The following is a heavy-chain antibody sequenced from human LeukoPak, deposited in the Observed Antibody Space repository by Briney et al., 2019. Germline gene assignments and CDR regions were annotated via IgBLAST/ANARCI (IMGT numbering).Heavy chain of an antibody. V-gene: IGHV1-69*05. Sequence: SVKVSCKASGGTFSSYAISWVRQAPGQGLEWMGGIIPIFGTANYAQKFQGRVTITTDESTSTAYMELSSLRSEHTAVYYCARVTYYYDSSGYYYPMDYWGQGTLVTVSS. J-gene: IGHJ4*02. CDR1: GGTFSSYA. CDR2: IIPIFGTA. CDR3: ARVTYYYDSSGYYYPMDY. D-gene: IGHD3-22*01.